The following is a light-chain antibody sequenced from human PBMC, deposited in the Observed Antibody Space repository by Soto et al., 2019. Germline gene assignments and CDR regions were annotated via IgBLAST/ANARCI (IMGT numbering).Light chain of an antibody. CDR3: QQYNSYPWT. Sequence: DIQMTQSPSTLSASVGDRVTITCRASQSIRSWLAWYQQRPGKAPTVLIYDVSSLESGVPSRFSGSGSGTEFTLTICSLQPDDFATYYCQQYNSYPWTFGQGTKVDIK. V-gene: IGKV1-5*01. CDR1: QSIRSW. J-gene: IGKJ1*01. CDR2: DVS.